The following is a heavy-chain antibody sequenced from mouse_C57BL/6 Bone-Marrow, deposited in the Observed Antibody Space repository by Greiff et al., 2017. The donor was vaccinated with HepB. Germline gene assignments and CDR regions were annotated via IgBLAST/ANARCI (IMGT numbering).Heavy chain of an antibody. J-gene: IGHJ4*01. CDR3: ARNNCAMDY. CDR1: GYTFTSYW. V-gene: IGHV1-61*01. CDR2: IYPSDSET. Sequence: QVQLQQPGAELVRPGSSVKLSCKASGYTFTSYWMDWVKQRPGQGLEWIGNIYPSDSETHYNQKFKDKATLTVDKSSSTAYMQLSSLTSEDSAVYYCARNNCAMDYWGQGTSVTVSS.